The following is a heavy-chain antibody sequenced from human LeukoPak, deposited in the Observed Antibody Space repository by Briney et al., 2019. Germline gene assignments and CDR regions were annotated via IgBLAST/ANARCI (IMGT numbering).Heavy chain of an antibody. CDR3: AKDVTFGGGPLDY. D-gene: IGHD3-3*01. V-gene: IGHV3-23*01. CDR2: ISGSGGSA. CDR1: GFTFSSYA. J-gene: IGHJ4*02. Sequence: GGSLRLSCAASGFTFSSYAMNWVRQAPGKGLEWVSTISGSGGSAYYADSVKGRFTISRDNSKNTLFLQMNSLRAEDTAVYCCAKDVTFGGGPLDYWGQGTLVTVSS.